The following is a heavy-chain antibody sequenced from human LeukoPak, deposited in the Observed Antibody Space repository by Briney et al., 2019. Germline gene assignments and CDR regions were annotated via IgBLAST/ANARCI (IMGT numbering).Heavy chain of an antibody. J-gene: IGHJ4*02. Sequence: GGSLRLSCAASGFIVSGDFMSWVRQAPGKGLEWVSAISGSGGSTYYADSVKGRFTISRDNSKNTLYLQMNSLRAEDTAVYYCAKGEVYSSSPNDYWGQGTLVTVSS. D-gene: IGHD6-6*01. V-gene: IGHV3-23*01. CDR2: ISGSGGST. CDR3: AKGEVYSSSPNDY. CDR1: GFIVSGDF.